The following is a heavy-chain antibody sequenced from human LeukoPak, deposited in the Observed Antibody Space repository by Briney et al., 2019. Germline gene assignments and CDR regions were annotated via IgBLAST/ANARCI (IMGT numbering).Heavy chain of an antibody. CDR2: ISYDGSNK. V-gene: IGHV3-30*18. D-gene: IGHD6-19*01. CDR3: AKLRDTSGWFLDY. J-gene: IGHJ4*02. CDR1: GFTFSSYA. Sequence: GGSLRLSCAASGFTFSSYAMSWVRQAPGKGLEWVAVISYDGSNKYYEDSVKGRFTISRDNSKNTLFLQMNSLRSEDTAVYYCAKLRDTSGWFLDYWDQGTLVTVSS.